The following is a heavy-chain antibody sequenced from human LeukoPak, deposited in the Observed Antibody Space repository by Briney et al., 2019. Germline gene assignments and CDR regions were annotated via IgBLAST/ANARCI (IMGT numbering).Heavy chain of an antibody. CDR1: GFTFSSYW. Sequence: GGSLRLSCAASGFTFSSYWMHWVRQAPGRGLVWVSRINSDGSSTSYADSVKGRFTISRDNAKNTLYLQMNSLRAEDTAVYYCARDGGIALPFDYWGQGTLVTVSS. J-gene: IGHJ4*02. D-gene: IGHD6-13*01. V-gene: IGHV3-74*01. CDR2: INSDGSST. CDR3: ARDGGIALPFDY.